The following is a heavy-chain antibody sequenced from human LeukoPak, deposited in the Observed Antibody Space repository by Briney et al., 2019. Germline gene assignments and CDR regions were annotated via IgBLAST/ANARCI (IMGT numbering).Heavy chain of an antibody. CDR1: GFTFSRYA. CDR3: ARVTSYYYNTSGDYYFDH. J-gene: IGHJ4*02. Sequence: PGGSLRLSCAASGFTFSRYALHWVRQAPGKGLEYVSSISTNGGSTYYANSVKGRFTISRDNAKNSLYLQMNSLRAEDTAVYYCARVTSYYYNTSGDYYFDHWGQGTLVTVSS. D-gene: IGHD3-22*01. CDR2: ISTNGGST. V-gene: IGHV3-64*01.